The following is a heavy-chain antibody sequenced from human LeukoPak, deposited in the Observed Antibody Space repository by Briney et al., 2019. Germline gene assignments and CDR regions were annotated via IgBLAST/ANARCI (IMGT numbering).Heavy chain of an antibody. CDR2: ISSSSSTI. J-gene: IGHJ5*02. Sequence: GGSLRLSCAASGFTFSTCNMNWVRQAPGKGLEWGSYISSSSSTIYYADSVKGRFTISRDNAKNSLYLQMNSLRDEDTAVYYCARDPPLTGTTSHWFDPWGQGTLVTVSS. CDR3: ARDPPLTGTTSHWFDP. V-gene: IGHV3-48*02. D-gene: IGHD1-20*01. CDR1: GFTFSTCN.